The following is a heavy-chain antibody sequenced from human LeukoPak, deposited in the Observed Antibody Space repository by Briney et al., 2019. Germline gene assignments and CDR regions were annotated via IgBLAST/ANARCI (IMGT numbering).Heavy chain of an antibody. D-gene: IGHD6-13*01. CDR1: GFTFSSYS. J-gene: IGHJ4*02. V-gene: IGHV3-21*05. Sequence: GGSLRLSCAASGFTFSSYSMNWVRQAPGKGLEWVSYISSSSSYTNYADSVKGRFTISKDNAKNSLYLQMNSLRAEDTAVYYCARNQPYSSSWALLYYWGQGTLVTVSS. CDR3: ARNQPYSSSWALLYY. CDR2: ISSSSSYT.